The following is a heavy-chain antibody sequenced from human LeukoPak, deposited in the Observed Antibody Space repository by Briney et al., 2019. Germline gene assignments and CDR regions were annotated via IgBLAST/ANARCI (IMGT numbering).Heavy chain of an antibody. J-gene: IGHJ5*02. D-gene: IGHD1-14*01. V-gene: IGHV4-59*03. CDR2: IHHSGDT. Sequence: SETLSLXCTVSGGSITSYYWSWSRQPPGKGLEWIGYIHHSGDTRYNPSLKSRVTMSIDTSKYQFSLKVNFVTAADTAVYYCVSSGPPAPANWFDPWGQGTLVTVSS. CDR1: GGSITSYY. CDR3: VSSGPPAPANWFDP.